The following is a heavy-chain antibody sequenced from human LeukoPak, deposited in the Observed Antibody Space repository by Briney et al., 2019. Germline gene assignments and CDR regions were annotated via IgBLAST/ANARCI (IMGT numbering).Heavy chain of an antibody. D-gene: IGHD4-17*01. Sequence: GGSLRLSCTGSGFTFADYALTWVRQAPGKGLEWVASIGSKASGGKTEYAASAKGRFSISRDDSKSTAYLQMDSLKNEDTAVFYCTRRNTVSYYDLWGQGTLVSVSS. V-gene: IGHV3-49*04. J-gene: IGHJ4*02. CDR1: GFTFADYA. CDR3: TRRNTVSYYDL. CDR2: IGSKASGGKT.